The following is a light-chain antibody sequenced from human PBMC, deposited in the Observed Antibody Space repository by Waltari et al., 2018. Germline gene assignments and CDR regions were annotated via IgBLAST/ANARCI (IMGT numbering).Light chain of an antibody. J-gene: IGLJ1*01. CDR3: FSTDSSTKGV. CDR1: TFPMNY. Sequence: SYELTQPPSVSVSPGQTARITCSGDTFPMNYAYWYQQKAGQAPVLVIYEDNKRPSGIPERFSGSISGTMATLTISGAQVEDEADYYCFSTDSSTKGVFGAGTKVTVL. CDR2: EDN. V-gene: IGLV3-10*01.